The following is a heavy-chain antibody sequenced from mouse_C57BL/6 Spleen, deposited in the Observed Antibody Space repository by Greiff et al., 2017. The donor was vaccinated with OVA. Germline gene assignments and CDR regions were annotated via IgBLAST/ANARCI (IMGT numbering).Heavy chain of an antibody. V-gene: IGHV5-4*01. Sequence: EVMLVESGGGLVKPGGSLKLSCAASGFTFSSYAMSWVRQTPEKRLEWVATISDGGSYTYYPDNVKGRFTISRDNAKNNLYLQMSHLKSEDTAMYYCARDDWDFDYGGQGTTLTVSS. CDR2: ISDGGSYT. D-gene: IGHD4-1*01. CDR1: GFTFSSYA. J-gene: IGHJ2*01. CDR3: ARDDWDFDY.